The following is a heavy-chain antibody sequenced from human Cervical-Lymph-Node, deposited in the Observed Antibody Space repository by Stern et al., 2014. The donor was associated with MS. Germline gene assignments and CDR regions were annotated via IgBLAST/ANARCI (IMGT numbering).Heavy chain of an antibody. V-gene: IGHV1-18*01. J-gene: IGHJ4*02. Sequence: VQLVQSGAEVKKPGASVKVSCKISGYTFTSYGITWVRQAPGQGLEWMGWISAFNGNTNYAQKLQGRVTMTTDTSTSTAYMELRSLRSDDTALYYCARDRPYESSGSRRYYFDYWGQGTLVTVSS. CDR2: ISAFNGNT. D-gene: IGHD3-22*01. CDR3: ARDRPYESSGSRRYYFDY. CDR1: GYTFTSYG.